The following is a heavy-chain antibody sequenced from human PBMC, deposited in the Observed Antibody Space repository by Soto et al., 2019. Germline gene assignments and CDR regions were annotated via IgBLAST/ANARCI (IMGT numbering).Heavy chain of an antibody. J-gene: IGHJ6*04. CDR1: GGSFSGYY. CDR3: ARGGPLRLSEDV. D-gene: IGHD3-3*01. V-gene: IGHV4-34*01. CDR2: INHSGST. Sequence: SETLSLTCAVYGGSFSGYYWSWIRQPPGKGLEWIGEINHSGSTNYNPSLKSRVTISVDTSKNQFSLKLSSVTAADTAVYYCARGGPLRLSEDVWGKGTTVTVSS.